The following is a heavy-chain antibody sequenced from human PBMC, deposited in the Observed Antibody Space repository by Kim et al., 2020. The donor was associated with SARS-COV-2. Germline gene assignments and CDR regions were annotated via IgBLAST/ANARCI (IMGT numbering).Heavy chain of an antibody. CDR3: AREYGDYANYGMDV. D-gene: IGHD4-17*01. J-gene: IGHJ6*02. Sequence: ADSVTGRLATARDNAKNSLYLQMNGLRDEDTAVYYCAREYGDYANYGMDVWGQGTTVTVSS. V-gene: IGHV3-48*02.